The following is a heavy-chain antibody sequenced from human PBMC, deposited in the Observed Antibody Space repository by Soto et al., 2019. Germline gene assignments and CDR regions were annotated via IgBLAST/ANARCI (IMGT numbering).Heavy chain of an antibody. CDR3: ARYRREAVAGYTLDN. D-gene: IGHD6-13*01. V-gene: IGHV4-59*01. Sequence: SETLSLTCTVPGGSLSSNYWTWIRQPPGKGLEWIGYVYNSGSTNYNPSLKSRVTISEDTSKSQFSLKVNSMTAADTAVYYCARYRREAVAGYTLDNWGQGMLVTVSS. J-gene: IGHJ4*02. CDR1: GGSLSSNY. CDR2: VYNSGST.